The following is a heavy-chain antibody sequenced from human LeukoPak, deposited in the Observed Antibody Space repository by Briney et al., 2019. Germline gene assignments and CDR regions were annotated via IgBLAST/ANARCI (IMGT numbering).Heavy chain of an antibody. J-gene: IGHJ4*02. CDR3: ASPLGVAGSDY. V-gene: IGHV3-30*01. Sequence: GGSLRLSCAASGFTFSSYAMHWVRQAPGKGLEWVAVISYDGSNKYYADSVKGRFTISRDNSKNTLYLQMNSLRAEDTAVYYCASPLGVAGSDYWEQGTLVTVSS. CDR2: ISYDGSNK. D-gene: IGHD6-19*01. CDR1: GFTFSSYA.